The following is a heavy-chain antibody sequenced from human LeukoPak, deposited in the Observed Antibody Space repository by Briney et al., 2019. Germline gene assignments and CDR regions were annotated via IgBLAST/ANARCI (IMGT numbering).Heavy chain of an antibody. D-gene: IGHD1-1*01. Sequence: SETLSLTCAVYGGSFSGYYWSWIRQPPGKGLEWIGVINHSGSTNYNPSLKSRVTISVDTSKNQFSLKLSSVTAADTAVYYCAREWTTRIRFLGNYFDYWGQGTLVTVSS. CDR2: INHSGST. V-gene: IGHV4-34*01. J-gene: IGHJ4*02. CDR1: GGSFSGYY. CDR3: AREWTTRIRFLGNYFDY.